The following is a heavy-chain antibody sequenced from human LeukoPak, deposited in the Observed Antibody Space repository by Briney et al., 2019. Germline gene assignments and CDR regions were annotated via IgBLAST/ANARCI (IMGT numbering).Heavy chain of an antibody. V-gene: IGHV3-53*01. D-gene: IGHD2-2*01. CDR2: IYSDGST. Sequence: PGGSLRLSCAASGFIVSGDFMSWVRQAPGKGLEWVSVIYSDGSTYYADSVKGRFTISRDNSKNTLDLQMTGLRAEDTAVYYCAKELSSTSSSGFDPWGQGTLVTVSS. CDR3: AKELSSTSSSGFDP. J-gene: IGHJ5*02. CDR1: GFIVSGDF.